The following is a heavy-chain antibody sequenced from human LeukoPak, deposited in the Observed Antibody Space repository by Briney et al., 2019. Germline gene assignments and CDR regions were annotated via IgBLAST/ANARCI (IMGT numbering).Heavy chain of an antibody. CDR3: ARGRLLVY. J-gene: IGHJ4*02. V-gene: IGHV4-34*01. CDR1: GGSFSGYY. CDR2: INHSGST. Sequence: PSETLSLTCAVYGGSFSGYYWSWIRQPPGKGLEWIGEINHSGSTNYNPSLKSRVTISVDTSKNQFSLKLSSVTAADTAVYYCARGRLLVYWGQGTLVTVSS.